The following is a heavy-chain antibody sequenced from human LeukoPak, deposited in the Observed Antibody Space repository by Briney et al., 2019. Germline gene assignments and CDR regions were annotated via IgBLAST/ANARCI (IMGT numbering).Heavy chain of an antibody. CDR3: AREGDTAMAYLGY. V-gene: IGHV3-64*01. J-gene: IGHJ4*02. D-gene: IGHD5-18*01. Sequence: PGGSLRLSCAASGFTFSSYAMHWVRQAPGKGLEYVSAISSNGGSTYYANSVKGRFTISRDNSKNTLYLQMGSLRAEDMAVYYCAREGDTAMAYLGYWGQGTLVTVSS. CDR1: GFTFSSYA. CDR2: ISSNGGST.